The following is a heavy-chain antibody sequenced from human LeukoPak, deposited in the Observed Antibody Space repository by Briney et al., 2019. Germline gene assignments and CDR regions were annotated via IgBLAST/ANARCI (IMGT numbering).Heavy chain of an antibody. CDR3: ARDPYRFAFDI. CDR1: GFSFSTIY. CDR2: INVDGTAE. V-gene: IGHV3-7*03. D-gene: IGHD1-26*01. J-gene: IGHJ3*02. Sequence: GGSLRLSCAASGFSFSTIYMSWVRQTPGQGLEWVANINVDGTAEYYVDSVKGRFTVSRDNAKNSLYLQMNSLRAEDTAVYYCARDPYRFAFDIWGQGTVVLVSS.